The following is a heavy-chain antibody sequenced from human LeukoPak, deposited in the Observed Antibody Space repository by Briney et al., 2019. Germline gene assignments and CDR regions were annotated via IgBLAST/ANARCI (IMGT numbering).Heavy chain of an antibody. V-gene: IGHV4-61*01. J-gene: IGHJ5*02. CDR1: GVSVSVRNYY. D-gene: IGHD3-10*01. CDR2: SYYSGST. Sequence: SETLSLTCTVSGVSVSVRNYYWSWIRQPPGKGLEWIGYSYYSGSTMYNPSLSSRVTISVDTSKNQLSLRLTSVTAADTAVYYCARDLYGSGNFLPESPWGQGTLVTVSS. CDR3: ARDLYGSGNFLPESP.